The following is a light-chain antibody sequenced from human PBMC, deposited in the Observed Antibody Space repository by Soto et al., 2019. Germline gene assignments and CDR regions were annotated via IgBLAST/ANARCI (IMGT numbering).Light chain of an antibody. V-gene: IGLV1-44*01. J-gene: IGLJ1*01. Sequence: QSVLTQPPSASGTPGQRVTISCSGSSSNIGNNPVNWYQQLPGTAPKLLIYTSNQRPSGVPDRFSGSKSGTSASLAISGLQSEDEADYYCAAWDDSLNGYVFGTGTTVTVL. CDR3: AAWDDSLNGYV. CDR2: TSN. CDR1: SSNIGNNP.